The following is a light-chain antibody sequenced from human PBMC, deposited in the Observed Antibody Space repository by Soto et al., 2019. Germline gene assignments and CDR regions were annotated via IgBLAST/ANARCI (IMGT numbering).Light chain of an antibody. CDR2: GAS. CDR3: QQYKEYVT. J-gene: IGKJ4*01. Sequence: EIVMTQFPDSLCVSPGESATLSCRASQSVGTTLAWYQQKPGQAPRLLIYGASTRASGCPPRFRGSGSGTYFTLNINYLRSEDIAVYFCQQYKEYVTFGGGTKVEV. V-gene: IGKV3D-15*01. CDR1: QSVGTT.